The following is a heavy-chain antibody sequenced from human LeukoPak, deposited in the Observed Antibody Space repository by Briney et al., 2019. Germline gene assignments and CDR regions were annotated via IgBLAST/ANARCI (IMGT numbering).Heavy chain of an antibody. CDR1: GYTFTSYY. J-gene: IGHJ4*02. D-gene: IGHD6-19*01. Sequence: ASVKVSCKASGYTFTSYYMHWVRQAPGQGLEWMGIINPSGGSTSYAQKFQGRVTMTRDMSTSTVYMELSSLRSEDTAVYYCARERKEWLVLDYWGQGTLVTVSS. CDR2: INPSGGST. CDR3: ARERKEWLVLDY. V-gene: IGHV1-46*01.